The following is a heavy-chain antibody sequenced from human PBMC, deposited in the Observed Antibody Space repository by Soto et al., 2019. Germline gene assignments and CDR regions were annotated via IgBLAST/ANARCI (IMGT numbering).Heavy chain of an antibody. CDR3: ARGDSSGGLNYCMHV. CDR1: GFTFSSYW. D-gene: IGHD3-16*01. Sequence: LRLSCAASGFTFSSYWMHWVRQAPGKGLVWVSRINSDGSSTNYADSVKGRFTISRDNAKNTLYLQMNSLRAEDTAVYYCARGDSSGGLNYCMHVWGQGPTVTVSS. J-gene: IGHJ6*02. CDR2: INSDGSST. V-gene: IGHV3-74*01.